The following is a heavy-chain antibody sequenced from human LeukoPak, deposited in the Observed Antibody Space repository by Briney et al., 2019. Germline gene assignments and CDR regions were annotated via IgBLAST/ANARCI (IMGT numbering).Heavy chain of an antibody. J-gene: IGHJ6*02. D-gene: IGHD2-8*01. CDR1: GFTFDDYA. CDR2: MSWNGDNI. Sequence: PGRSLRLSCVASGFTFDDYAMHWVRQAPGKGLEWVSAMSWNGDNIAYADSVKGRFTLSRDSAKTSLFLQMNSLRAEDTAVYYCSRTKMSPYSYYGMDVWGRGTTVTVSS. V-gene: IGHV3-9*01. CDR3: SRTKMSPYSYYGMDV.